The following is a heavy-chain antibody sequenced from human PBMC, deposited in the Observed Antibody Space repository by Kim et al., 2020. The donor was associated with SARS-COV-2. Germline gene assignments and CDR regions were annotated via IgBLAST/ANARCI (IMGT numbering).Heavy chain of an antibody. V-gene: IGHV3-74*01. CDR3: ARDQSRAGPTTVDY. CDR1: GFTFSSYW. CDR2: IDTYGGNT. D-gene: IGHD1-26*01. J-gene: IGHJ4*02. Sequence: GWSLRLSCAASGFTFSSYWMHWVREVPGRGLVWVSRIDTYGGNTIYADSVKGRFTISRDNARNTLYLQLNSLRAEDTAVYYCARDQSRAGPTTVDYWGQG.